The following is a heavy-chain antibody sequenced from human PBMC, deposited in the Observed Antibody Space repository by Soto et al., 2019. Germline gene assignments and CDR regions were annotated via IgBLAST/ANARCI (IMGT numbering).Heavy chain of an antibody. D-gene: IGHD6-19*01. V-gene: IGHV3-53*04. J-gene: IGHJ6*02. CDR3: AGISRGWYGMDV. CDR1: GFTVSSNY. Sequence: GGSLRLSCAASGFTVSSNYMSWVRQAPGKGLEWVSVIYSGGSTYYAGSMKGRFTISRHNSKNTLYLQMDSLRAEDTTVYYWAGISRGWYGMDVWGQGTTFTVSS. CDR2: IYSGGST.